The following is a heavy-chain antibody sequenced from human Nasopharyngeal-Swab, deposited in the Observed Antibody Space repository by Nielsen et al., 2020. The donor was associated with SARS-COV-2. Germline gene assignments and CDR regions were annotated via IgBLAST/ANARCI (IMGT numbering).Heavy chain of an antibody. D-gene: IGHD3-22*01. CDR2: ISSSGSTR. J-gene: IGHJ6*02. Sequence: RQPPGKGLEWVSYISSSGSTRYYADSVKGRFTISRDNSKNTLYLQMNSLRAEDTAVYYCAKDGYYYDSSGYGMDVWGQGTTVTVSS. V-gene: IGHV3-23*01. CDR3: AKDGYYYDSSGYGMDV.